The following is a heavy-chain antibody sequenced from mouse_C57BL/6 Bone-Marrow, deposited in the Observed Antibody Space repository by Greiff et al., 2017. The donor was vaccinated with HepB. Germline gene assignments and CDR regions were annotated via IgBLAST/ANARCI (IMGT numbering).Heavy chain of an antibody. CDR2: ISSGGDYI. V-gene: IGHV5-9-1*02. J-gene: IGHJ3*01. CDR3: TRDRNWFAY. Sequence: EVKLMESGEGLVKPGGSLKLSCAASGFTFSSYAISWVRQTPEKRLEWVAYISSGGDYIYYADTVKGRFTISRDNARNTLYLQMSSLKSEDTAMYYCTRDRNWFAYWGQGTLVTVSA. CDR1: GFTFSSYA.